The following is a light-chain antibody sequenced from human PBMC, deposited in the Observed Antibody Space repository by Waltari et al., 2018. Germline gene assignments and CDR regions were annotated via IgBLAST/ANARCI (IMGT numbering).Light chain of an antibody. V-gene: IGKV3-15*01. CDR3: QQYNEWPPYT. Sequence: IVMTQSPATLSVSPGERAALSCRASQSVSSDLAWYQQKPGQAPRLLIYGASTRATGIPDRFSGSGSVTEFTLTISSLQSEDSAIYYCQQYNEWPPYTFGQGTKLEI. CDR1: QSVSSD. J-gene: IGKJ2*01. CDR2: GAS.